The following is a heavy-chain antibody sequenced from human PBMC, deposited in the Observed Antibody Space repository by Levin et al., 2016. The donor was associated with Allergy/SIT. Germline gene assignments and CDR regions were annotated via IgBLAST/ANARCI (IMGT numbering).Heavy chain of an antibody. J-gene: IGHJ6*02. CDR1: GDSVSSNSAA. CDR2: TYYRSKWYN. CDR3: ARDGDLSSGLVLNGMDV. D-gene: IGHD6-19*01. V-gene: IGHV6-1*01. Sequence: SQTLSLTCAISGDSVSSNSAAWNWIRQSPSRGLEWLGRTYYRSKWYNDYAVSVKSRITINPDTSKNQFSLQLNSVTPEDTAVYYCARDGDLSSGLVLNGMDVWGQGTTVTVSS.